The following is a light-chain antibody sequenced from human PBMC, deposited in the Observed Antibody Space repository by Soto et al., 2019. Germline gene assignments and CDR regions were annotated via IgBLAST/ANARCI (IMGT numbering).Light chain of an antibody. CDR2: EVS. J-gene: IGLJ1*01. V-gene: IGLV2-14*01. CDR1: SSDVGGYDY. CDR3: SSYSISTAYL. Sequence: QSVLTQPASVSGSPGQSITISCTGTSSDVGGYDYVSWYQLHPGKAPKLMVFEVSNRPSGVSYRFSGSKSGNTASLTISGLQAVDEADYFCSSYSISTAYLFGTGTKV.